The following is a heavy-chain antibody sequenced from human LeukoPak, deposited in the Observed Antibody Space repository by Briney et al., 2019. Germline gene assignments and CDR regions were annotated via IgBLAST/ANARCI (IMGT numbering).Heavy chain of an antibody. Sequence: GRSLRLSCAASGFTFSSYGMHRVRQAPGKGLEWVAVISYDGSNKYYADSVKGRFTISRDNSKDTLYLQMNSLRAEDTAVYYCAKDTETLEWLIQLSYGMDVWGQGTTVTVSS. V-gene: IGHV3-30*18. CDR1: GFTFSSYG. D-gene: IGHD3-3*01. CDR2: ISYDGSNK. J-gene: IGHJ6*02. CDR3: AKDTETLEWLIQLSYGMDV.